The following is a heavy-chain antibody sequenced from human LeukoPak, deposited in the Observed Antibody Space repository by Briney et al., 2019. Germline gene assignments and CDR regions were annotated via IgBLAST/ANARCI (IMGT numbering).Heavy chain of an antibody. J-gene: IGHJ4*02. CDR3: AREDSCSGGSCYSPFDY. CDR1: GYSFTNYY. D-gene: IGHD2-15*01. V-gene: IGHV1-46*01. Sequence: GASVKVSCKASGYSFTNYYIHWVRQAPGQGPEWMGIINPTNGGTTYAPKFQGRVTMTKDTSTSTVYMVLSRLGSADTALYYCAREDSCSGGSCYSPFDYWGQGTLVTVSS. CDR2: INPTNGGT.